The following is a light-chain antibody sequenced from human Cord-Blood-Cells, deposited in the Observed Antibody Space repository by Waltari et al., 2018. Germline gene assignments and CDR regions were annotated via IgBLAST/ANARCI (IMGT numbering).Light chain of an antibody. V-gene: IGLV3-19*01. CDR1: SLRSYY. Sequence: SSELTQEPAVSVALGQTVRITGQGDSLRSYYASCYQQKPGQAPVLVIYGKNNRPSGLPDRFSGSSSGNTASLTITGAQAEDEADYYCNSRDSSGNHLVFGGGTKLTVL. J-gene: IGLJ2*01. CDR3: NSRDSSGNHLV. CDR2: GKN.